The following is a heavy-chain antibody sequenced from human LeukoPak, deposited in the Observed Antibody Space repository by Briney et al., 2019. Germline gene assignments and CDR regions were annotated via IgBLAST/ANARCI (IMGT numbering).Heavy chain of an antibody. J-gene: IGHJ4*02. CDR1: GFTFSSYS. V-gene: IGHV3-21*01. CDR2: ISSSSSYI. Sequence: GGSLRLSCAASGFTFSSYSMNWVRQAPGKGLEWVSSISSSSSYIYYADSVKGRFTISRDNAKNSLYLQMNSQRAEDTAVYYCARSPQLDIVVVVAAIDYWGQGTLVTVSS. CDR3: ARSPQLDIVVVVAAIDY. D-gene: IGHD2-15*01.